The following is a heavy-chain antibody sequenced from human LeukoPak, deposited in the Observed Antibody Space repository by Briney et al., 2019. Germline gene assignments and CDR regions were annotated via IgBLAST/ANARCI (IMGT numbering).Heavy chain of an antibody. Sequence: PGAAAKFSCKASGYTFINYGFTWVRQAPGQGLEWMGCISAYNGNTNYLQKLQGRVTMNTDTYTNTAYMELRSLRSDDTAVYYCARVSTNSRVAGYDPQWYFDLWGRGTLVTVSS. CDR2: ISAYNGNT. CDR3: ARVSTNSRVAGYDPQWYFDL. CDR1: GYTFINYG. D-gene: IGHD2/OR15-2a*01. V-gene: IGHV1-18*01. J-gene: IGHJ2*01.